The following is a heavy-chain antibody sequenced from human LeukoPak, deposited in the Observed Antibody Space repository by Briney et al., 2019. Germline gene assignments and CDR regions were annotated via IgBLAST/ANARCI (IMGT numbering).Heavy chain of an antibody. J-gene: IGHJ3*02. CDR2: ISGSGGST. D-gene: IGHD5-18*01. Sequence: SGGSLRLSCAASGFTFSSYAMSWVRQAPGKGLEWVSAISGSGGSTYYADSVKGRFTISRDNSKNTLYLQMNSLRAEDTAVYYCAREREKGEAMRKPDAFDIWGQGTMVTVSS. V-gene: IGHV3-23*01. CDR3: AREREKGEAMRKPDAFDI. CDR1: GFTFSSYA.